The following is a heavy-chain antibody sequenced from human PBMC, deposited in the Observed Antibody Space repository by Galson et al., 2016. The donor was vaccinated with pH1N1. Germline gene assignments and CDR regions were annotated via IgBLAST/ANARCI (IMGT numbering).Heavy chain of an antibody. Sequence: VKVSCKASGYSVTRYYMHWIRQAPGQGLEWMGIIDPSDGTTTYSQKFQDRISLTRDTSTNSVYMELNNLGPGDSATYFCARRYYFDYWGQGTLVTVSS. V-gene: IGHV1-46*01. CDR2: IDPSDGTT. J-gene: IGHJ4*02. CDR1: GYSVTRYY. CDR3: ARRYYFDY.